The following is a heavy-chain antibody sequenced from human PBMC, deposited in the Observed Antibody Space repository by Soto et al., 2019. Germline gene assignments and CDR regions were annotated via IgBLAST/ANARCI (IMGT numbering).Heavy chain of an antibody. V-gene: IGHV3-23*01. CDR2: ISGSGGST. J-gene: IGHJ6*02. CDR3: AKVVKYDVLTGYYKGPDYYGMDV. CDR1: GFTFSIYS. Sequence: PGGSLRLSCAASGFTFSIYSMNRVRQAPGKGLEWVSLISGSGGSTHYADSVEGRFTISRDNSKNTLYLEMDSLRAEDTAVYYCAKVVKYDVLTGYYKGPDYYGMDVWGQGTTVTVSS. D-gene: IGHD3-9*01.